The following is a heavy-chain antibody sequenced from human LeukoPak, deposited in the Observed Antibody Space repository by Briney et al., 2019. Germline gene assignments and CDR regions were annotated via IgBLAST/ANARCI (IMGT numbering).Heavy chain of an antibody. D-gene: IGHD2-15*01. V-gene: IGHV3-21*01. CDR2: ITNSGVTT. CDR1: GFTFSSFA. J-gene: IGHJ4*02. Sequence: PGGSLRLSCTASGFTFSSFAMHWVRQAPGKGLEWVSLITNSGVTTHYADSVKGRFTISRDNAKNSLYLQMNSLRAEDTAVYYCARDFDSERQPDEIDYWGQGTLVTVSS. CDR3: ARDFDSERQPDEIDY.